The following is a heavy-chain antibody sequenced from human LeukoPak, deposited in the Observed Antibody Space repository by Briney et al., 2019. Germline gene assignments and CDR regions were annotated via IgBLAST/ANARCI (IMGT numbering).Heavy chain of an antibody. Sequence: GGSLRLSCAASGFTFSSYSMNWVRQAPGKGLEWVSSISSSSSYIYYADSVKGRFTISRENAKHSLYLQMNSLRAEDTAVYYCARDLYRIVVVPHYFDYWGQGTLVTVSS. CDR2: ISSSSSYI. D-gene: IGHD3-22*01. J-gene: IGHJ4*02. V-gene: IGHV3-21*01. CDR1: GFTFSSYS. CDR3: ARDLYRIVVVPHYFDY.